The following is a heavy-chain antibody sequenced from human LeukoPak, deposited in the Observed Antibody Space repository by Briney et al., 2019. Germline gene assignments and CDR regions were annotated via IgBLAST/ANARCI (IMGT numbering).Heavy chain of an antibody. V-gene: IGHV4-4*07. CDR3: ARDRDELLAWFDP. J-gene: IGHJ5*02. D-gene: IGHD2-15*01. Sequence: SETLSLTCIVSGGSISSYYWSWIRQPAGKGLEWIWRIYTSGSTNYNPSLKSRVTMSVDTSKNQFSLKLSSVTAADTAVYYCARDRDELLAWFDPWGQGTLVTVSS. CDR2: IYTSGST. CDR1: GGSISSYY.